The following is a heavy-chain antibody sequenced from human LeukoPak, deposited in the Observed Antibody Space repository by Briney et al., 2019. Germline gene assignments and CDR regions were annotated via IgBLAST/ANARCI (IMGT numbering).Heavy chain of an antibody. V-gene: IGHV7-4-1*02. CDR3: AGFLPEQLVGGYYMDV. CDR2: INTNTGNP. CDR1: GYTFTSYA. D-gene: IGHD6-6*01. Sequence: GASVKVSCKASGYTFTSYAMNWVRQAPGQGLEWMGWINTNTGNPTYAQGFTGRFVFSLDTSVSTAYLQISSLKAEDTAVYYCAGFLPEQLVGGYYMDVWGKGTTVTVSS. J-gene: IGHJ6*03.